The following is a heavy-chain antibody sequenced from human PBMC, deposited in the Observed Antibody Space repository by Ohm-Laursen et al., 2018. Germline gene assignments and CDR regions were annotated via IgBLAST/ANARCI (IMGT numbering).Heavy chain of an antibody. Sequence: SLRLSCTASGFIFSDYWMTWVRQAPGKGLEWVANINQDGSEKYYVDSVKGRFTISRDNAKNSLYLQINSLKGEDTAVYFCARDPTFHAFDIWGQGTMVTVSS. J-gene: IGHJ3*02. D-gene: IGHD2/OR15-2a*01. CDR2: INQDGSEK. CDR1: GFIFSDYW. V-gene: IGHV3-7*01. CDR3: ARDPTFHAFDI.